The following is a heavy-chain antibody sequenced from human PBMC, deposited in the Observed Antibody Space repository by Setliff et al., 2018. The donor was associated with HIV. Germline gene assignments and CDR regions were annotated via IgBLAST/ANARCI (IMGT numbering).Heavy chain of an antibody. Sequence: GASVKVSCKASGYSLSTYAISWVRQAPGQGLEWMGWIDSNNGNRNFAQKFRGRVTMTTDTSTNTAYMELSSLTSDDTAVYYCAREGLWFGDRGFYMDVWGKGTAVTVS. CDR1: GYSLSTYA. CDR2: IDSNNGNR. V-gene: IGHV1-18*01. J-gene: IGHJ6*03. D-gene: IGHD3-10*01. CDR3: AREGLWFGDRGFYMDV.